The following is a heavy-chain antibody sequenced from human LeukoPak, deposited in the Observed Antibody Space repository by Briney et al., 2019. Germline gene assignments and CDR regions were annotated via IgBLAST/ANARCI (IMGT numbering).Heavy chain of an antibody. CDR3: ARLYLPATRFDY. Sequence: SETLSLTCTVSGGSIFTYYWSWIRQPPGKGLEWIGYIYYSGNTNYNPSLKSRVTISVDTSKNQFSLKLTSVTAADTAVYYCARLYLPATRFDYWGQGTLVTVSS. D-gene: IGHD5-24*01. CDR2: IYYSGNT. J-gene: IGHJ4*02. CDR1: GGSIFTYY. V-gene: IGHV4-59*08.